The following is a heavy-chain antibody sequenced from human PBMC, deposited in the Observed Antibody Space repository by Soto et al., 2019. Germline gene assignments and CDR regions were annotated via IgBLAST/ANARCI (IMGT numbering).Heavy chain of an antibody. V-gene: IGHV3-21*01. CDR3: ARSEGIAVAGTYPVYYYGMDV. CDR1: GFNFSSYS. J-gene: IGHJ6*02. CDR2: ISSSSSYI. Sequence: GGSLSLSCAASGFNFSSYSMNWVRQAPGKGLEWVSSISSSSSYIYYADSVKGRFTISRDNAKNSLYLQMNSLRAEDTAVYYCARSEGIAVAGTYPVYYYGMDVWGQGTTVTVSS. D-gene: IGHD6-19*01.